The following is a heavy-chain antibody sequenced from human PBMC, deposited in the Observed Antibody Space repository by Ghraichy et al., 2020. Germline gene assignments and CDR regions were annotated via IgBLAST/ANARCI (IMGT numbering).Heavy chain of an antibody. CDR2: IGTKGDTT. CDR3: VREYFGVTF. J-gene: IGHJ4*02. D-gene: IGHD3-16*01. Sequence: GGSLRLSCSASGFIFSNYAMNWVRQAPGKRLEYVSTIGTKGDTTYHADSVKGRFTISRDNPKNTLWLQMSSLRTEDTAVYYCVREYFGVTFWGQGTLVTVSS. CDR1: GFIFSNYA. V-gene: IGHV3-64D*06.